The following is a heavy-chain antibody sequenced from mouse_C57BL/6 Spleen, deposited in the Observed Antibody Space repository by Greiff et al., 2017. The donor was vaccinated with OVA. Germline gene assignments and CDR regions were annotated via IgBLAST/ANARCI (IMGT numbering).Heavy chain of an antibody. Sequence: QVQLQQPGAELVKPGASVKLSCKASGYTFTSYWMQWVKQRPGQGLEWIGELDPSDSYTNYNQKFKGKATLTVDTSSSTAYMQLSSLTSEDSAVYYCARRGYYGSSRYWYFDVWGTGTTVTVSS. J-gene: IGHJ1*03. CDR2: LDPSDSYT. V-gene: IGHV1-50*01. CDR3: ARRGYYGSSRYWYFDV. CDR1: GYTFTSYW. D-gene: IGHD1-1*01.